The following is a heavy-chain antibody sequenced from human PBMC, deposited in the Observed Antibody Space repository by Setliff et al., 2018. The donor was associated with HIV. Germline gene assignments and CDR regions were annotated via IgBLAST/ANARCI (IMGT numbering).Heavy chain of an antibody. Sequence: PSETLSLTCTVSGGSINTYWSWIRQPPGKGLEWIGYIKYSGNTNYNPSLKSRATISVDTSKNQFSLKVTSVTAADTAVYYCTRHAERENQLPHTYYYYMDVWGKGATVTVSS. J-gene: IGHJ6*03. CDR3: TRHAERENQLPHTYYYYMDV. CDR2: IKYSGNT. V-gene: IGHV4-59*08. CDR1: GGSINTY. D-gene: IGHD2-2*01.